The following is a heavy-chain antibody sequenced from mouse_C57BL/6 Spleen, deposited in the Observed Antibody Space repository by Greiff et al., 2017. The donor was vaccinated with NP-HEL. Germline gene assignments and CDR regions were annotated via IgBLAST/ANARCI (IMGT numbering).Heavy chain of an antibody. CDR2: IYPGDGDT. D-gene: IGHD2-4*01. V-gene: IGHV1-80*01. Sequence: VQLQQSGAELVKPGASVKISCKASGYAFSSYWMNWVKQRPGKGLEWIGQIYPGDGDTNYNGKFKGKATLTADKSSSTAYMQLSSLTSEDSAVYFCARDEYDHYFDYWGQGTTLTVSS. J-gene: IGHJ2*01. CDR3: ARDEYDHYFDY. CDR1: GYAFSSYW.